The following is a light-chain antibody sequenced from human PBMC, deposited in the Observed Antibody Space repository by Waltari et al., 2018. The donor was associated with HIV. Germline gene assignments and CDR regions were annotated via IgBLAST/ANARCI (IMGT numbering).Light chain of an antibody. CDR3: AAWGDSLSGPVV. CDR1: NSNT. V-gene: IGLV1-47*01. J-gene: IGLJ2*01. Sequence: QSVLPQPPSVSGTPGQRITISCSGYNSNTHWYHQLPGPPPRLLSYRNNQRPSGVPDRFSGSKSGTSASLAISGLRSEDEADYHCAAWGDSLSGPVVFGGGTKLTVL. CDR2: RNN.